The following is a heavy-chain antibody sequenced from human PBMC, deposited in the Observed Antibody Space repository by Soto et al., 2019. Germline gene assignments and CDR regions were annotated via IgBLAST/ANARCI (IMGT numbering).Heavy chain of an antibody. Sequence: QVKLVQSGAEVKKPGSSVKVSCRASGGPFGSYAISWVRQAPGQGLEWMGGIIPIFGTANYAQKFQGRVTITADESTSTAYMELSSLRSEDTAVYYCARGSGYDFHYYYGMDVWGQGTTVTVSS. D-gene: IGHD5-12*01. CDR3: ARGSGYDFHYYYGMDV. J-gene: IGHJ6*02. CDR1: GGPFGSYA. CDR2: IIPIFGTA. V-gene: IGHV1-69*01.